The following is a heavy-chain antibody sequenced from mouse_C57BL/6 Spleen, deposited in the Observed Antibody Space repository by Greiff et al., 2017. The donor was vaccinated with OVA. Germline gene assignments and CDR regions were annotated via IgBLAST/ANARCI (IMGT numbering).Heavy chain of an antibody. CDR1: GYTFTSYW. D-gene: IGHD3-2*02. CDR2: IYPSDSET. CDR3: ARLEGTAQAFDY. V-gene: IGHV1-61*01. Sequence: QVQLQQPGAELVRPGSSVKLSCKASGYTFTSYWMDWVKQRPGQGLEWIGNIYPSDSETHYNQKFKDKATLTVDKSSSTAYMQLSSLTSEDSAVYCCARLEGTAQAFDYWGQGTTLTVSS. J-gene: IGHJ2*01.